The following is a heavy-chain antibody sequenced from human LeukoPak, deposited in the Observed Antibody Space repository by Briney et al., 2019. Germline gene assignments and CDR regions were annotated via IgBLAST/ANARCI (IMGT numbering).Heavy chain of an antibody. V-gene: IGHV4-39*01. D-gene: IGHD6-13*01. Sequence: SETLSLTCTVSGGSFSSSSYYWGWIRQPPGKGLEWIGSIYYSGSTYYNPSLKSRVTISVDTSKNQFSLKLSSVTAADTAVYYCARGGIAAAIDYWGQGTLVTVSS. CDR2: IYYSGST. CDR1: GGSFSSSSYY. J-gene: IGHJ4*02. CDR3: ARGGIAAAIDY.